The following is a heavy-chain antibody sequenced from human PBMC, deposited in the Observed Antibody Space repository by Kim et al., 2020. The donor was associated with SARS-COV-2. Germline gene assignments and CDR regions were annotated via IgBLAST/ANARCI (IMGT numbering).Heavy chain of an antibody. CDR3: AGLTGYSSGWYVGDFDY. V-gene: IGHV4-39*07. J-gene: IGHJ4*02. D-gene: IGHD6-19*01. Sequence: LKSRVTISVDTSKNQFSLKLGSVTAADTAVYYCAGLTGYSSGWYVGDFDYWGQGTLVTVSS.